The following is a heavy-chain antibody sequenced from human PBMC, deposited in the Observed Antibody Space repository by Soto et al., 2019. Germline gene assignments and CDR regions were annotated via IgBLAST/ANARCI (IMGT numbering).Heavy chain of an antibody. CDR3: ARDPHEFWNSYFFAP. CDR2: ISAYNGQT. V-gene: IGHV1-18*01. J-gene: IGHJ5*02. Sequence: DAVKGSLRATVDPLERYGISWVRQAPVPWPEWMGWISAYNGQTDYAQNFQGRVTMATDTSTNTAYMELRNLRSDDTAVYYCARDPHEFWNSYFFAPWGPGTLVTVSS. CDR1: VDPLERYG. D-gene: IGHD3-3*01.